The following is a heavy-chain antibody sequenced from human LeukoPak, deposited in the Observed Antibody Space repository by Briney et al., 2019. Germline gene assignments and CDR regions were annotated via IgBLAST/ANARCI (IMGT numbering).Heavy chain of an antibody. CDR3: ARALGDTAMVSPYYFDY. Sequence: GGSLRLSCAASGFTSSSYSMNWVRQAPGKGLEWVSSISSSSSYIYYADSVKGRFTISRDNAKNSLYLQMNSLRAEDTAVYYCARALGDTAMVSPYYFDYWGQGTLVTVSS. CDR2: ISSSSSYI. V-gene: IGHV3-21*01. D-gene: IGHD5-18*01. CDR1: GFTSSSYS. J-gene: IGHJ4*02.